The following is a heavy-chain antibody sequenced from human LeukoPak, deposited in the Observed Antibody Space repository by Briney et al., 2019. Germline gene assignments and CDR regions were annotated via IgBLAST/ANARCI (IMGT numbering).Heavy chain of an antibody. CDR3: ARLAGYSSGWYEEGFDY. V-gene: IGHV4-39*01. J-gene: IGHJ4*02. CDR1: GGSISSSSYY. Sequence: PSETLSLTCTVSGGSISSSSYYWGWIRQPPGKGLEWIGSIYYSGSTYYNPSLKSRVTISVDTSKNQFSLKLSSVTAADTAVYYCARLAGYSSGWYEEGFDYWGQGILVTVSS. D-gene: IGHD6-19*01. CDR2: IYYSGST.